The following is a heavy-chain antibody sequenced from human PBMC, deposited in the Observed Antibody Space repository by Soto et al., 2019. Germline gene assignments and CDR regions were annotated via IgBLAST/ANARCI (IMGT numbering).Heavy chain of an antibody. J-gene: IGHJ5*02. CDR3: TRVATAVPS. CDR2: IYYRGTT. V-gene: IGHV4-59*12. Sequence: SETLSPTYNVSNGSLKFYDWSWIRQPPGKELEWIGNIYYRGTTNYNPSLQGRVTMSIDTSKNQFSLMLTSVTAADTAVYYCTRVATAVPSWGRGVLVTVSS. D-gene: IGHD5-18*01. CDR1: NGSLKFYD.